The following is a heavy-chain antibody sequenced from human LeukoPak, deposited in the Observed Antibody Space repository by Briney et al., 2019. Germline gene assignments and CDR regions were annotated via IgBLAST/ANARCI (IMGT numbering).Heavy chain of an antibody. D-gene: IGHD4-17*01. J-gene: IGHJ4*02. CDR3: ARDPYGDNHLDY. CDR1: GYTFTYYY. V-gene: IGHV1-2*02. Sequence: GASVKVSCKASGYTFTYYYMHWVRQAPGQGLEWMGWINPDSGDTKYAQKFQGRVTMTRDTSISTAYMDLSSLRSDDTAVYYCARDPYGDNHLDYWGQGTLVTASS. CDR2: INPDSGDT.